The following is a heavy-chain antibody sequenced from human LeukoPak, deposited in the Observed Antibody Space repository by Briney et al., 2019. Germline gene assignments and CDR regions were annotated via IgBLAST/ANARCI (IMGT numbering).Heavy chain of an antibody. Sequence: GGSLRLSCAVSGVIVSDYYMYWVRQAPGKSLEWVSVIYTGGRTLYADSVRGRVTISRDSPKNTLYLQMDSLRAEDTASYYCARESSDCGDALDIWGQGTMVTVSS. V-gene: IGHV3-53*01. J-gene: IGHJ3*02. CDR2: IYTGGRT. D-gene: IGHD2-21*01. CDR3: ARESSDCGDALDI. CDR1: GVIVSDYY.